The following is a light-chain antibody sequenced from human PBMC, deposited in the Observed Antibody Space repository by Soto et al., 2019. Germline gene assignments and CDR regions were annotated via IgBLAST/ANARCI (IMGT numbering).Light chain of an antibody. CDR3: QQRSNWPYLT. V-gene: IGKV3-11*01. Sequence: EIVLTQSPDTLSLSPGERATLSCRASQSVSGYLGWYQQKPGQAPRLLIYDASTRAYGVPARFRGSGSGTNFTLPIASLEPEDFAVYYCQQRSNWPYLTFGGGTRV. CDR2: DAS. J-gene: IGKJ4*01. CDR1: QSVSGY.